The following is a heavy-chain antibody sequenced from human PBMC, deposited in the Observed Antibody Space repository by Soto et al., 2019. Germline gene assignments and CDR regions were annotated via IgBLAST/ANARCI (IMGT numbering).Heavy chain of an antibody. D-gene: IGHD5-18*01. V-gene: IGHV3-53*01. Sequence: LRLSCAASGFTVSSNYMSWVRQAPGKGLEWVSVIYSGGSTYYADSVKGRFTISRDNSKNTLYLQMNSLRAEDTAVYYCAREDTSYYGMDVWGQGTTVTVSS. CDR1: GFTVSSNY. CDR3: AREDTSYYGMDV. J-gene: IGHJ6*02. CDR2: IYSGGST.